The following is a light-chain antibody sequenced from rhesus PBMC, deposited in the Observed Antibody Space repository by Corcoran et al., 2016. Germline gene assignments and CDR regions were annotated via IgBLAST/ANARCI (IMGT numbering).Light chain of an antibody. V-gene: IGKV1-32*02. CDR1: QGISSY. J-gene: IGKJ2*01. CDR3: QQGNSNPYS. Sequence: DIQMSQSPSSLSASVGDRVTITCRASQGISSYLNWYQQKPGKAPKLLIYYANGLASGVPSRFSGSGSGTDFTLTISSLQPEDVATYYCQQGNSNPYSFGQGTKVEIK. CDR2: YAN.